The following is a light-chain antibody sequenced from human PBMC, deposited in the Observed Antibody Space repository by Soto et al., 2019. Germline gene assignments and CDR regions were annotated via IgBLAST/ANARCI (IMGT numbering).Light chain of an antibody. Sequence: QSVLTQPASVSGSPGQSITISCTGTSSDVGSYKLVSWYQQYPGKAPKLIIYTDNKRPPGVSNRFSGSRSSNTASLTISGLQPEDEADYYCCSYGGSTTYVFGTGTKV. V-gene: IGLV2-23*01. CDR3: CSYGGSTTYV. J-gene: IGLJ1*01. CDR1: SSDVGSYKL. CDR2: TDN.